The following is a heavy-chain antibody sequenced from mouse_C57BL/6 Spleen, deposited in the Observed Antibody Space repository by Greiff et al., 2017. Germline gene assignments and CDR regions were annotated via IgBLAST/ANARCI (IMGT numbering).Heavy chain of an antibody. CDR1: GFTFTDYY. Sequence: EVQLQESGGGLVQPGGSLSLSCAASGFTFTDYYMSWVRQPPGKALEWLGFIRNKANGYTTEYSASVKGRFTITRDNSQSILYLQMNALRAEDSATYYWARYKGWLLRGYFDVWGTGTTVTVSS. CDR3: ARYKGWLLRGYFDV. J-gene: IGHJ1*03. CDR2: IRNKANGYTT. D-gene: IGHD2-3*01. V-gene: IGHV7-3*01.